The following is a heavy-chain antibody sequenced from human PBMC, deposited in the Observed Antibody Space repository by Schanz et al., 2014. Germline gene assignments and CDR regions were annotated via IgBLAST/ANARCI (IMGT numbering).Heavy chain of an antibody. Sequence: QVQLVESGGGVVQPGRSLRLSCAASGFTFSGYGMHWVRQAPGKGLEWVAIISYDGRHKNYADSVKGRFTISRDNSKNTLHLQMNSLRVEDTAVYYCAKAKSGAHGAFDIWGQGTMVTVSS. D-gene: IGHD3-10*01. J-gene: IGHJ3*02. CDR3: AKAKSGAHGAFDI. CDR2: ISYDGRHK. V-gene: IGHV3-30*18. CDR1: GFTFSGYG.